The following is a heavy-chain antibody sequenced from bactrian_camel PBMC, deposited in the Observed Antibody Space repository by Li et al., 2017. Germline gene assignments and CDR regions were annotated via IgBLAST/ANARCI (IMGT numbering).Heavy chain of an antibody. CDR1: RYTAS. Sequence: HVQLVESGGGSVTAGGSLRLSCSASRYTASRAWFRQAPGKAHEWVAYINQAATVTYYADAVKGRFTISRDGAKNTLYLQMNRLRPEDTATYFCAADPGGSNCRAPSLFNYRGQGTQVTVS. J-gene: IGHJ4*01. CDR2: INQAATVT. V-gene: IGHV3S6*01. D-gene: IGHD2*01. CDR3: AADPGGSNCRAPSLFNY.